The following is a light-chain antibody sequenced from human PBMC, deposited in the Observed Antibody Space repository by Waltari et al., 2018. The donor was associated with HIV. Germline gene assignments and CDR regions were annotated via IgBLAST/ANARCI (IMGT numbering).Light chain of an antibody. CDR3: SSYGGRNNLL. CDR2: EVT. J-gene: IGLJ2*01. Sequence: QSALTQPPSASGSPGQSVTISCTGTSSDVGGYNSASWYQQHPGKAPKLMIYEVTKRPSGVPDRFSGSKSGNTASLTVSGLQTEDEADYYCSSYGGRNNLLFGGGTKLTVL. V-gene: IGLV2-8*01. CDR1: SSDVGGYNS.